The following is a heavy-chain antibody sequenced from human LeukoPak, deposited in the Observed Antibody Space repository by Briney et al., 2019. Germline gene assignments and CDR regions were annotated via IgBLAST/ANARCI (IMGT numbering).Heavy chain of an antibody. Sequence: GASVKVSCKASGYTFTSYDINWVRQATGQGLERMGWMNPNSGNTGYAQKFQGRVTMTRNTSISTAYMELSSLRSEDTAVYYCARGSLGYYYDSSLGYWGQGTLVTVSS. CDR1: GYTFTSYD. D-gene: IGHD3-22*01. CDR2: MNPNSGNT. J-gene: IGHJ4*02. V-gene: IGHV1-8*01. CDR3: ARGSLGYYYDSSLGY.